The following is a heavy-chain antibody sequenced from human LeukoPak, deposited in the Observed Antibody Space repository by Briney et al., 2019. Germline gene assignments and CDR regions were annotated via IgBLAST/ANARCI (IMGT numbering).Heavy chain of an antibody. CDR3: ARSGGSSSLGY. D-gene: IGHD6-6*01. CDR2: INTDGSST. Sequence: GGSLRLSCAASGFTFSSYWMHWVRHAPGKGLVWVSHINTDGSSTTYADSVKGRLTISRDNAKNTLYLQMNSLRAEVTAVYYCARSGGSSSLGYWGQGTLVTVSS. V-gene: IGHV3-74*01. CDR1: GFTFSSYW. J-gene: IGHJ4*02.